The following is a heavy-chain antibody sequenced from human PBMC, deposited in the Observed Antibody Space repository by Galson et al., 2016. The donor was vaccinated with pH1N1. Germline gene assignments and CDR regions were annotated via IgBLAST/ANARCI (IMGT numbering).Heavy chain of an antibody. CDR2: IKSKSDGGTT. Sequence: LRLSCAASGFTFSNAWMSWVRQTPGKGLEWVGRIKSKSDGGTTHYAAPVKDRFIISRDDSKNTLYLQMNILKTEDTAVYYCTREGGTTGGAFEIWGQGTMVTVSS. J-gene: IGHJ3*02. CDR3: TREGGTTGGAFEI. CDR1: GFTFSNAW. D-gene: IGHD1-1*01. V-gene: IGHV3-15*01.